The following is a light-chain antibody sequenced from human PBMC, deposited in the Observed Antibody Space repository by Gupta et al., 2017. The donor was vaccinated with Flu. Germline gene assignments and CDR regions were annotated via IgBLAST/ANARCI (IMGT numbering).Light chain of an antibody. CDR2: KAS. CDR1: QSISNW. CDR3: QQYNSYSRT. V-gene: IGKV1-5*03. J-gene: IGKJ1*01. Sequence: STLSASVGDRVTITCRASQSISNWLAWYQQKPGKAPKLLIYKASSLESGVPSRFSGSGSGTEFTLTISSLQPDDFATYYCQQYNSYSRTFGQGTKVEIK.